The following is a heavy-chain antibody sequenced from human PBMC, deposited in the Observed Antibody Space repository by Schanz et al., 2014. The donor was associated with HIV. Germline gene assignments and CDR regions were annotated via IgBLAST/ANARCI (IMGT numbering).Heavy chain of an antibody. J-gene: IGHJ6*02. CDR2: IWFDGSNK. V-gene: IGHV3-33*01. CDR1: GFSFSSYV. Sequence: QVQVVESGGGVVQPGRSLRLSCAASGFSFSSYVMHWVRQAPGKGLEWVAVIWFDGSNKYYADSVKGRFTISRDNSRKTLYLQMNSLRAEDTALYYCATTLYPYTSSSDYYYGLDVWGQGTTVTVSS. CDR3: ATTLYPYTSSSDYYYGLDV. D-gene: IGHD6-6*01.